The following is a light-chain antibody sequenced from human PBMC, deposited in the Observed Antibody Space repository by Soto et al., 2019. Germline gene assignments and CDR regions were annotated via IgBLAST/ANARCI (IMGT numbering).Light chain of an antibody. CDR1: QSVSSSY. Sequence: EIVLTQSPGTLSLSPGEIATLSCRASQSVSSSYLAWYQQKPGQAPRLLIYGASSRATGIPDRFSGSGSGTDFTLTISRLEPEDFAVYYCQQYGSSPPPLTFGGGTKVEIK. CDR2: GAS. V-gene: IGKV3-20*01. J-gene: IGKJ4*01. CDR3: QQYGSSPPPLT.